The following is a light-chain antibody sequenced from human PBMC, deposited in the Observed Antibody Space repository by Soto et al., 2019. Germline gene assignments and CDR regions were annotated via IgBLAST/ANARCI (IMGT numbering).Light chain of an antibody. Sequence: SVLTQPPSVSGAPGQRVTIACTGSSSNIGAGYDVHWYQQLPGTAPKLLINGNSNRPSGVPDRFSGTKSATSTSLAITGLQAEDEADYYCQSYDSSLSGSVVFGGGTKLTVL. J-gene: IGLJ2*01. CDR3: QSYDSSLSGSVV. V-gene: IGLV1-40*01. CDR2: GNS. CDR1: SSNIGAGYD.